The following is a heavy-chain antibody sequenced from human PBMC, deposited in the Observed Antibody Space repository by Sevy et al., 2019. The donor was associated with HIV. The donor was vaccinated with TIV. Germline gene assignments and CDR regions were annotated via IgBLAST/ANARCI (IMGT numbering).Heavy chain of an antibody. Sequence: SETLSLTCTVSGGSISSSSYYWGWIRQPPGKGLEWIGGIYYSGSTYYNPSLKSRVTISVDTSKNQFSLKLSSVTAADTAVYYCARLGRIVGATAPDYWGQGTLVTVSS. CDR1: GGSISSSSYY. V-gene: IGHV4-39*01. D-gene: IGHD1-26*01. J-gene: IGHJ4*02. CDR3: ARLGRIVGATAPDY. CDR2: IYYSGST.